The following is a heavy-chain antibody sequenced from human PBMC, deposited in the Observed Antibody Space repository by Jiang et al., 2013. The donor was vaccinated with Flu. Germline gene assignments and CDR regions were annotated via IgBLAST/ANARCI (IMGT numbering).Heavy chain of an antibody. CDR1: GGSISSGGYS. D-gene: IGHD3-3*01. CDR2: IYHSGST. V-gene: IGHV4-30-2*01. Sequence: GSGLVKPSETLSLTCTVSGGSISSGGYSWSWIRQPPGKGLEWIGYIYHSGSTYYNPSLKSRVTISVDRSKNQFSLKLSSVTAADTAVYYCASSHVEEWLSHFDYWGQGTLVTVSS. J-gene: IGHJ4*02. CDR3: ASSHVEEWLSHFDY.